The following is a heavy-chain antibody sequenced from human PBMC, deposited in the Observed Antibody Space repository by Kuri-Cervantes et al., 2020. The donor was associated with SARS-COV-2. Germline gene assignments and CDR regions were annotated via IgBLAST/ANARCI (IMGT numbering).Heavy chain of an antibody. J-gene: IGHJ4*02. Sequence: GGSLRLSCAASGFTFSDYYMSWIRQAPGKGLEWVSYISSSSSYTNYADSVEGRFTISRDNSKNTLYLHMKSLRSEDTAMYYCAKDRVGVQDFWGQGTLVTVSS. CDR1: GFTFSDYY. D-gene: IGHD2-21*01. V-gene: IGHV3-11*06. CDR2: ISSSSSYT. CDR3: AKDRVGVQDF.